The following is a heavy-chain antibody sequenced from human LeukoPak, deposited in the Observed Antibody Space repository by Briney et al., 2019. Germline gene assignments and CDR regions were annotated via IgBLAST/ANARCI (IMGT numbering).Heavy chain of an antibody. CDR2: ISYDGSNK. D-gene: IGHD1-26*01. CDR3: ARERWDDAFDI. V-gene: IGHV3-30*04. CDR1: GFTFSSYA. J-gene: IGHJ3*02. Sequence: GRSLRLSCAASGFTFSSYAMHWVRRAPGKGLEWVAVISYDGSNKYYADSVKGRFTISRDNSKNTLYLQMNSLRAEDTAVYYCARERWDDAFDIWGQGTMVTVSS.